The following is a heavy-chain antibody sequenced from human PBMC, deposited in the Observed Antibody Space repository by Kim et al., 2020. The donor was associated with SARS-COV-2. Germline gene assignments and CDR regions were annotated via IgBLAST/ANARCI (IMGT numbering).Heavy chain of an antibody. Sequence: SETLSLTCTVSGASISSYYWSWIRQPPGKGLEWIGNIYYSGRTNYNPSLKSRVTISVHTSKNQFSLKLSSVTAADTAVYYCARDYYYGSGSYYNSPYYYGMDVWGQGTTVTVSS. CDR2: IYYSGRT. CDR3: ARDYYYGSGSYYNSPYYYGMDV. CDR1: GASISSYY. V-gene: IGHV4-59*01. D-gene: IGHD3-10*01. J-gene: IGHJ6*02.